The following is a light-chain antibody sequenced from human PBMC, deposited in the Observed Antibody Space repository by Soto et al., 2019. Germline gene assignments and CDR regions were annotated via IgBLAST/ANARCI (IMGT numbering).Light chain of an antibody. V-gene: IGKV1-13*02. CDR3: QQFHSYPIT. CDR2: DAS. J-gene: IGKJ5*01. CDR1: QGISSA. Sequence: AIQLTQSPSSLSASVGDRVTITCRASQGISSALAWYQQKPGKAPNLLIYDASSLEIGVPSRFSGSGSGTDFILTISSLQPEDFSTYYCQQFHSYPITFGQGTRLEIK.